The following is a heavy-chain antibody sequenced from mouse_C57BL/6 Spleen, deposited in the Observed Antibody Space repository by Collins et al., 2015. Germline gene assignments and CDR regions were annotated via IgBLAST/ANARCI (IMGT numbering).Heavy chain of an antibody. J-gene: IGHJ2*01. CDR2: IDPSDSET. D-gene: IGHD1-1*02. Sequence: QVQLQQPGAELVRPGSSVKLSCKASGYTFTSYWMHWVKQRPIQGLEWIGNIDPSDSETHYNQKFKDKATLTVDKSSSTAYMQLSSLTSEDSAVYYCARWYKGDRYFDYWGQGTTLTVSS. V-gene: IGHV1-52*01. CDR3: ARWYKGDRYFDY. CDR1: GYTFTSYW.